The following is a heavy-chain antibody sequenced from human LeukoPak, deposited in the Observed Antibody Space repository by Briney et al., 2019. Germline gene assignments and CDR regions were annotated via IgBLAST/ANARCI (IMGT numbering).Heavy chain of an antibody. CDR1: GYSISNGCY. CDR2: LYHSDSA. V-gene: IGHV4-38-2*01. Sequence: SETLSLTCAVSGYSISNGCYWVWIRQPPGRGLEWIGSLYHSDSAYYNTSLRSRVSMSVDTSKNQFSLTLSFVTAADTAVYYCARQHDSYYYYYIGVWGSGTTVTVSS. J-gene: IGHJ6*03. CDR3: ARQHDSYYYYYIGV.